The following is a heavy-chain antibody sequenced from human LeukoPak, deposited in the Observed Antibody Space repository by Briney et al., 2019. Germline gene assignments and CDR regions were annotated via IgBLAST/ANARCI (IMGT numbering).Heavy chain of an antibody. D-gene: IGHD3-22*01. J-gene: IGHJ4*02. CDR2: IYPGDSDT. Sequence: PGESLKISCKGSGYSFTSYWIGWVRQMPGKGLEWMGIIYPGDSDTRYSPSFQGQVTISADKSISTAYLQWSSLKASDTAMYYCARSKRLSFDSSGYNDYWGQGTLVTVSS. CDR3: ARSKRLSFDSSGYNDY. V-gene: IGHV5-51*01. CDR1: GYSFTSYW.